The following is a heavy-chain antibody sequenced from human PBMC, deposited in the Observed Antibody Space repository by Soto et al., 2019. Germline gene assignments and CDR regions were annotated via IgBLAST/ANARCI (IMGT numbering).Heavy chain of an antibody. CDR3: ARARAEYSLDS. D-gene: IGHD2-15*01. CDR2: IIAYNGNT. J-gene: IGHJ4*02. V-gene: IGHV1-18*01. CDR1: GYTFTSYG. Sequence: ASVKVSCKASGYTFTSYGISWVRQAPGQGLEWMGWIIAYNGNTNYAQKFQGRLTMTTDTSTSTAYMELRSLRSDDTAVYYCARARAEYSLDSWGQGTLVTVSS.